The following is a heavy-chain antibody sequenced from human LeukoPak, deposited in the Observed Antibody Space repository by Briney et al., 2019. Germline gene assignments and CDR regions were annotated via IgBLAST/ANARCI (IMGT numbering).Heavy chain of an antibody. CDR1: GGSISSYY. D-gene: IGHD6-13*01. CDR2: IYYSGNT. CDR3: ARSYSSSRFIMDV. Sequence: SETLSLTCTVSGGSISSYYWSWIRQPPGKGLEWIGYIYYSGNTYYNSSLKSRVTKSVDTSKNQFSLKLSSVTAADTAVYYCARSYSSSRFIMDVWGKGTTVTVSS. J-gene: IGHJ6*04. V-gene: IGHV4-59*12.